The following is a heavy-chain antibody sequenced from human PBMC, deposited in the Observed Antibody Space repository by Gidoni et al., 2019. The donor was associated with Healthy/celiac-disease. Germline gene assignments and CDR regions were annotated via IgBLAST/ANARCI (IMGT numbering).Heavy chain of an antibody. Sequence: QVQLVESGGGVVQPGRSLRLSCAASGFTFSSYGMHWVRQAPGKGLGWVAVIWYDGSNKYYADSVKGRFTISRDNSKNTLYLQMNSLRAEDTAVYYCARDGKRGAFDIWGQGTMVTVSS. D-gene: IGHD3-10*01. CDR2: IWYDGSNK. CDR1: GFTFSSYG. J-gene: IGHJ3*02. V-gene: IGHV3-33*01. CDR3: ARDGKRGAFDI.